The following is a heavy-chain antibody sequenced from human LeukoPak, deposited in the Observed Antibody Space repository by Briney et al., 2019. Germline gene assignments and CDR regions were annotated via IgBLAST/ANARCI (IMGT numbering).Heavy chain of an antibody. Sequence: SETLSLTCTVSGGSISSYYWSWIRQPPGKGLEWIGYIYYSGSTNYNPSLKSRVTISVDTSKNQFSLKLSSVTAADTAVYYCAKTRGGPTSPDDYWGQGTLVTVSS. CDR1: GGSISSYY. V-gene: IGHV4-59*01. CDR3: AKTRGGPTSPDDY. CDR2: IYYSGST. D-gene: IGHD1-14*01. J-gene: IGHJ4*02.